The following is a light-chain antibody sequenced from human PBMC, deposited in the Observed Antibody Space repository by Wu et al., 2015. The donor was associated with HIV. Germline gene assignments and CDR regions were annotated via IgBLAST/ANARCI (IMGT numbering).Light chain of an antibody. J-gene: IGKJ2*01. V-gene: IGKV3-20*01. CDR2: GAS. CDR1: QSLSSNY. Sequence: EIVLTQSPGTLSLSPGERATLSCRASQSLSSNYLAWYQQKPGQAPSLLIYGASSRATGIPDRFSGSGSGTDFSLTIGRLEPEDFAIYFCQQYERSPSTFGQGTKLEI. CDR3: QQYERSPST.